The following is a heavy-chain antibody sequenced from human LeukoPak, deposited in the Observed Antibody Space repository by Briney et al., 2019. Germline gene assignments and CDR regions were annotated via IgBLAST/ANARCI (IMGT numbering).Heavy chain of an antibody. Sequence: PGESLRLPCAASGFTVSSNYMSWVRQAPGKGLEWVSFIYAGGSTYCADSVKGRFTISRDNSKNTLYLQMNSLRAEDTAVYFCARRYGSGWYDYWGQGTLVTVSS. CDR3: ARRYGSGWYDY. J-gene: IGHJ4*02. V-gene: IGHV3-53*01. D-gene: IGHD6-19*01. CDR2: IYAGGST. CDR1: GFTVSSNY.